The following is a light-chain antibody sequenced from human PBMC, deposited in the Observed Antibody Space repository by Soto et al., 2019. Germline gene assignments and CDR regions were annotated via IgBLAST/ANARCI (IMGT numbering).Light chain of an antibody. J-gene: IGKJ1*01. V-gene: IGKV1-5*03. CDR2: KAS. CDR3: QQYESFPRT. CDR1: QSINNW. Sequence: DIQKTQSPSTLSASVGDRVTITCRASQSINNWLAWYQQKPGKAPKLFIFKASTLEIGVPSRFSGSGSGTEYTLSISSLQPDDFATYFCQQYESFPRTFGQGTKVEIK.